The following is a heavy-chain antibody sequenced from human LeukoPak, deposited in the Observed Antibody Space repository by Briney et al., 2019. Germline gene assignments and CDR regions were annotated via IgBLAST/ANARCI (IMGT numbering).Heavy chain of an antibody. V-gene: IGHV1-2*02. J-gene: IGHJ5*02. CDR2: INPNSGGT. D-gene: IGHD2-2*01. CDR1: GYTFTGYY. CDR3: ARNYQLPYPFDP. Sequence: ASVKVSCKASGYTFTGYYMHWVRQAPGQGLEWMGWINPNSGGTNYAQKFQGRVTMTRDTSISTAYMELSRLRSGDTAVYYCARNYQLPYPFDPWGQGTLVTVSS.